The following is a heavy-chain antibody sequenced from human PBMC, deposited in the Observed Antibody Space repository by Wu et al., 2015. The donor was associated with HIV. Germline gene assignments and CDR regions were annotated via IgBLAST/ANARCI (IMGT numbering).Heavy chain of an antibody. CDR2: ITPFNGNT. CDR1: GYTFTYRY. J-gene: IGHJ6*03. CDR3: ATGQQLAPGAPKDYYYYMDV. V-gene: IGHV1-45*02. D-gene: IGHD6-13*01. Sequence: QMQLVQSGAEVKKTGSSVKVSCKASGYTFTYRYLHWVRQAPGQALEWMGWITPFNGNTNYAQKFQDRVTITRDRSMSTAYMELSSLRSEDTAMYYCATGQQLAPGAPKDYYYYMDVVGRKGPTVHRLL.